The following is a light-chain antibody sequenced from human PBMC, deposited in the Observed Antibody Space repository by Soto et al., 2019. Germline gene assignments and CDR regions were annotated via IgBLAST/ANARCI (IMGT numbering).Light chain of an antibody. V-gene: IGKV3-20*01. Sequence: EIVLTQSPGTLSLSPGERATLSCRASQSVNSRDLAWYRQTPGQAPSLLIYGASNRATGIPDRFSGSGSGTDFTLTISRLEPEDFAVYYWLRYGDSPPAYTFGQGTKLEIK. CDR3: LRYGDSPPAYT. CDR1: QSVNSRD. J-gene: IGKJ2*01. CDR2: GAS.